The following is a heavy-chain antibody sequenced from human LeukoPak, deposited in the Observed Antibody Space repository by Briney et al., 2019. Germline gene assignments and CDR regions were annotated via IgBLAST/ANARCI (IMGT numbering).Heavy chain of an antibody. J-gene: IGHJ3*02. D-gene: IGHD3-22*01. V-gene: IGHV1-46*01. Sequence: GASVKVSCKASGYIFTSYYMYWVRRAPGQGLEWMGIINPSGGSIRYAQKFQGRVTMTRDTSTSTVYMELSSLRSEDTAVYYCARGRNYYDSSGYYYEGDAFDIWGQGTMVTVSS. CDR1: GYIFTSYY. CDR3: ARGRNYYDSSGYYYEGDAFDI. CDR2: INPSGGSI.